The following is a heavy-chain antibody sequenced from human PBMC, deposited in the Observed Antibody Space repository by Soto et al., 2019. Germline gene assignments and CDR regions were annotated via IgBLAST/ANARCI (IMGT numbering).Heavy chain of an antibody. Sequence: SVKVSCKASGYTFTSYGISWVRQAPGQGLEWMGRISANLGIANYAQKFQGRVTITADKSTSTAYMELSRLRSDDTAVYYCARDGIAAAGTHYNWFDPWGQGTLVTVSS. CDR3: ARDGIAAAGTHYNWFDP. CDR2: ISANLGIA. D-gene: IGHD6-13*01. CDR1: GYTFTSYG. J-gene: IGHJ5*02. V-gene: IGHV1-69*04.